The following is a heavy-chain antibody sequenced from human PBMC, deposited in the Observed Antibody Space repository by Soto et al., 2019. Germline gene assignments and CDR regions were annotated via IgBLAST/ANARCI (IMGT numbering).Heavy chain of an antibody. CDR2: ISYDGSNK. V-gene: IGHV3-30-3*01. J-gene: IGHJ4*02. CDR3: ASYYDSSGYLDY. Sequence: GGSLRLSCAASGFTFSSYAMHWVRQAPGKGLEWVAVISYDGSNKYYADSVKGRFTISXXXSXXTXXLXXNSXRAXDTAVYYCASYYDSSGYLDYWGQGTLVTVSS. D-gene: IGHD3-22*01. CDR1: GFTFSSYA.